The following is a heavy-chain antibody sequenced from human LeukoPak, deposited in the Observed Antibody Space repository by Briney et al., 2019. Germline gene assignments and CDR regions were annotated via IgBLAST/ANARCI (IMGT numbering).Heavy chain of an antibody. CDR2: IYSGNST. V-gene: IGHV3-66*01. Sequence: QAGGSLRLSCVASGFNLNHFEIHWVRQAPGKGLEWVSVIYSGNSTYYADSVRGRFTISRDNSKNTLYLQMNSLRVEDTAVYFCARGYLEDYWGQGTLVTVSS. CDR3: ARGYLEDY. CDR1: GFNLNHFE. J-gene: IGHJ4*02. D-gene: IGHD3-10*01.